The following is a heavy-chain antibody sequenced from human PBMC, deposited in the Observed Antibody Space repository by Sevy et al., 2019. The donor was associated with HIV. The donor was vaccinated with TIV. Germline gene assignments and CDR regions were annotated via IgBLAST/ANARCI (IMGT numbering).Heavy chain of an antibody. Sequence: GGSLRLSCAASGFTFSSYSMNWVRQAPGKGLEWVSSISSSSSYIYYADSVKGRFTISRDNAKNSLYLQMNSLRAEDTTVYYCARGRSSCFFDYWGQGTLVTVSS. D-gene: IGHD2-2*01. V-gene: IGHV3-21*01. CDR3: ARGRSSCFFDY. J-gene: IGHJ4*02. CDR1: GFTFSSYS. CDR2: ISSSSSYI.